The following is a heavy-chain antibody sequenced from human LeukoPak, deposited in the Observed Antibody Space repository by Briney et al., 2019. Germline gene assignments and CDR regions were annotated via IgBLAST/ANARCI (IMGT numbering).Heavy chain of an antibody. Sequence: TGGSLRLSCAASGFNFIHYVMSRVRQAPGKGLEWVANIKQDGSDTYSVDSVKGRFTISRDNAENALYLQMNSLRAEDTAVYYCARDTAVGATSFPSDYWGQGTLVTVSS. CDR1: GFNFIHYV. J-gene: IGHJ4*02. CDR3: ARDTAVGATSFPSDY. D-gene: IGHD1-26*01. CDR2: IKQDGSDT. V-gene: IGHV3-7*01.